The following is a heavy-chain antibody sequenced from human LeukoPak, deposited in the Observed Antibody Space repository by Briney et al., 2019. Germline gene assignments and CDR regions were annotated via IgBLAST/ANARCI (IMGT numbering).Heavy chain of an antibody. D-gene: IGHD3-22*01. Sequence: PGGSLRLSCAASGSTFSTYWMSWVRQAPGKGLEWVANIKQDGSETFYVDSVKGRFTISRDNARNSVYLQMNSLRAEDTAVYYCAKERRSGNYYDSSGFGSPDYWGQGTLVTVSS. V-gene: IGHV3-7*03. CDR2: IKQDGSET. J-gene: IGHJ4*02. CDR3: AKERRSGNYYDSSGFGSPDY. CDR1: GSTFSTYW.